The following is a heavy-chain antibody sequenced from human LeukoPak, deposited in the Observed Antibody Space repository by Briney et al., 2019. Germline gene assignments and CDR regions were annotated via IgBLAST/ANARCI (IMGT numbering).Heavy chain of an antibody. CDR1: GGSFSGYY. D-gene: IGHD2-15*01. Sequence: SETLSLTCAVYGGSFSGYYWSWIRQPPGKGLEWIGEINHSGSTNYNPSLKSRVTISVDTSKNQFSLRLSSVTAADTAVYYCARRSCSGGTCYESRGWFDSWGQGTLVTVSS. CDR2: INHSGST. CDR3: ARRSCSGGTCYESRGWFDS. V-gene: IGHV4-34*01. J-gene: IGHJ5*01.